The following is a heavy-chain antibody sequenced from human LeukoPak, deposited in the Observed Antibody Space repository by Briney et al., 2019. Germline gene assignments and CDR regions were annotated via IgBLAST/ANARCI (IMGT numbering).Heavy chain of an antibody. V-gene: IGHV3-11*04. D-gene: IGHD1-7*01. J-gene: IGHJ5*02. CDR3: ARDDWNYVYGFDP. CDR2: ISSSGSTI. Sequence: PGGSLRLSCAASGFTFSDYYMSWIRQAPGKGLEWVSYISSSGSTIYYADSVKGRSTIYRDNAKNSLYLQMNSLRAEDTAVYYCARDDWNYVYGFDPWGQGTLVTVSS. CDR1: GFTFSDYY.